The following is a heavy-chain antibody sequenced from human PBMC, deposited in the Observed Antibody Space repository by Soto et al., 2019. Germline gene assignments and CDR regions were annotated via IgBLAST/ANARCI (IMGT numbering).Heavy chain of an antibody. CDR3: ARDSGHGSGNSVNHHLDY. V-gene: IGHV3-21*01. CDR1: GFTFTRYS. Sequence: PGGSLRLSCAASGFTFTRYSMNWVRQAPGKGLEWVSSISSTTNYIYYADSMKGRFTVSRDNAKNSVYLEMNSLSAEDTALYYCARDSGHGSGNSVNHHLDYWGHGTLVTVSS. J-gene: IGHJ4*01. D-gene: IGHD3-10*01. CDR2: ISSTTNYI.